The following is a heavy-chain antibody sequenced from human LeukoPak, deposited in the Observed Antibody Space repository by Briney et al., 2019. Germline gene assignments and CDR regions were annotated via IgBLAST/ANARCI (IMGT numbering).Heavy chain of an antibody. Sequence: GGSLRLSCAASGFTFSSYSMNWVRQAPGKGLEWVSYISSSSSTIYYADSVKGRFTISRDNAKNSLYLQMNSLRAEDTAVYYCARGGLAAGSYYFDYWGQGTLVTVSS. CDR1: GFTFSSYS. V-gene: IGHV3-48*04. CDR3: ARGGLAAGSYYFDY. CDR2: ISSSSSTI. J-gene: IGHJ4*02. D-gene: IGHD6-13*01.